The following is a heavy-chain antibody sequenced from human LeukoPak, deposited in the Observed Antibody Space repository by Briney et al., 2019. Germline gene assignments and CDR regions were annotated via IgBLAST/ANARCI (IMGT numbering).Heavy chain of an antibody. CDR2: INGGGSDT. J-gene: IGHJ4*02. CDR1: GFTFSSYW. D-gene: IGHD5-18*01. Sequence: GGSLRLSCKASGFTFSSYWMHWVRQIPGKGLAWVSRINGGGSDTNSADSVKGRFTISRDNAKNTLYLQMNSLRAEDTAVYYCVRGLGSGYSYAYGVYWGQGTLVTGSA. CDR3: VRGLGSGYSYAYGVY. V-gene: IGHV3-74*01.